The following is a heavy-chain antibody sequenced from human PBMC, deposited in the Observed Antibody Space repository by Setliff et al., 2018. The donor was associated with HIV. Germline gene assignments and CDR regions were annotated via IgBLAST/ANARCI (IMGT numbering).Heavy chain of an antibody. CDR3: ARTSYRSTCYFSEPFDS. D-gene: IGHD6-13*01. Sequence: PSETLSLTCSVSGVSIFTTDYYWGWIRQPPGKGLEWIGRVYYSGNTYYNPSLRSRVTISIDTSKNQFSLKVNSVTAADTAVYYCARTSYRSTCYFSEPFDSWGQGTLVTVSS. CDR1: GVSIFTTDYY. V-gene: IGHV4-39*07. CDR2: VYYSGNT. J-gene: IGHJ4*02.